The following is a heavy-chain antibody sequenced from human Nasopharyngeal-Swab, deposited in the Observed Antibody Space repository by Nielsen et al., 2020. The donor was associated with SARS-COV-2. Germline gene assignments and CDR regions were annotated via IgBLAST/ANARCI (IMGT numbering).Heavy chain of an antibody. Sequence: GESLKISCAVSGFSGYDMNWVRQAPGKGLEWLSYISGSSGTIYYADSVKGRFTISRDNAKKSLFLQMNSLGAEDTAVYYCASEHPAEYALDVWGLGTTVTVS. V-gene: IGHV3-48*04. CDR1: GFSGYD. CDR2: ISGSSGTI. J-gene: IGHJ6*02. CDR3: ASEHPAEYALDV.